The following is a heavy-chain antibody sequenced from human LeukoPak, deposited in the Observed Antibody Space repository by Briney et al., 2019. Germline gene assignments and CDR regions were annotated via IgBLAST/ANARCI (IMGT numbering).Heavy chain of an antibody. CDR1: GYSFTSYW. V-gene: IGHV5-10-1*01. CDR3: ARGDILTGYYWVY. Sequence: GESLKISCKGSGYSFTSYWISWVRQMSGKGLEWMGRVDPSDSYTNYSPSFQGHVTISADKSISTAYLRWNSLKASDTAMYYCARGDILTGYYWVYWGQGTLVTVSS. CDR2: VDPSDSYT. D-gene: IGHD3-9*01. J-gene: IGHJ4*02.